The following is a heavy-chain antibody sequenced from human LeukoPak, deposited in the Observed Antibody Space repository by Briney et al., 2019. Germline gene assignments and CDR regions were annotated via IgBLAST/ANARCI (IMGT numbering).Heavy chain of an antibody. CDR2: IYYSGST. Sequence: SQTLSLTCTVSGGSTSSGDYYWSWIRQPPGKGLEWIGYIYYSGSTYYNPSLKSRVTISVDTSKNQFSLKLSSVTAADAAVYYCARGHTVTEFDYWGQGTLVTVSS. J-gene: IGHJ4*02. CDR3: ARGHTVTEFDY. V-gene: IGHV4-30-4*08. CDR1: GGSTSSGDYY. D-gene: IGHD4-17*01.